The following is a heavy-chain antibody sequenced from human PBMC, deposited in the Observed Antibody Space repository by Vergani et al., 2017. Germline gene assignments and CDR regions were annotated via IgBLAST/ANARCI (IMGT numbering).Heavy chain of an antibody. J-gene: IGHJ6*02. CDR2: IIPVLGKT. CDR1: GYTFTSYD. V-gene: IGHV1-69*09. CDR3: ARDPRGYGGDPEDYYYGMDV. Sequence: QVQLVQSGAAVKKPGASVKVSCKASGYTFTSYDINWVRQATGQGLEWMGRIIPVLGKTKYAQDFQGRLTITADTSTSTAYMELTSLRSQDTAVYYCARDPRGYGGDPEDYYYGMDVWGQGTTVTVSS. D-gene: IGHD2-21*02.